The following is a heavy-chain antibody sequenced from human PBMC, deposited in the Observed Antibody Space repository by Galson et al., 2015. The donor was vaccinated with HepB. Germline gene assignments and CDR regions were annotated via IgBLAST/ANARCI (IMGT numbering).Heavy chain of an antibody. CDR2: ISYDGSNK. J-gene: IGHJ4*02. V-gene: IGHV3-30-3*01. D-gene: IGHD6-13*01. CDR3: ARGGIAAAGPPFGY. Sequence: SLRLSCAASGFTFSSHAMHWVRQAPGKGLEWVAVISYDGSNKYYADSVKGRFTITRDNSKNTLYLQMNSLRAEDTAVYYCARGGIAAAGPPFGYWGQGTPVTVSS. CDR1: GFTFSSHA.